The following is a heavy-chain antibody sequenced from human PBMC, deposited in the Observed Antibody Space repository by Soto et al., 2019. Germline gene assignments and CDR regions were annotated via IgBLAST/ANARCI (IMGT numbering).Heavy chain of an antibody. V-gene: IGHV1-46*01. CDR2: VNPSGGHT. Sequence: QVQLVQSGAEVKKPGASVKASCKASGDTFTDYYIHWVRQAPGQGLEWMGKVNPSGGHTTYPQHCLASMTMTRDTSTSTLYMELTSPTSEDTDVYYCARGGHVVVGTAALDYWGQGTLVTVSS. CDR1: GDTFTDYY. J-gene: IGHJ4*02. CDR3: ARGGHVVVGTAALDY. D-gene: IGHD2-21*02.